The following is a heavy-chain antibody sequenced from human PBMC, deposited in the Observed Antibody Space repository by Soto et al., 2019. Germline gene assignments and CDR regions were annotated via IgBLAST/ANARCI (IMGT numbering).Heavy chain of an antibody. V-gene: IGHV3-33*01. D-gene: IGHD1-1*01. CDR3: VRGIPFQYSNNWLHWYFDL. CDR1: GFVYSTYA. CDR2: IWNDGSKK. Sequence: GGSLRLSCAASGFVYSTYAMHWVRLSPGRGLEWVALIWNDGSKKYYVDSVKGRFTISRDNSQNTLNLQMDSLRAEDTAVYFCVRGIPFQYSNNWLHWYFDLWGRGTQVTVSS. J-gene: IGHJ2*01.